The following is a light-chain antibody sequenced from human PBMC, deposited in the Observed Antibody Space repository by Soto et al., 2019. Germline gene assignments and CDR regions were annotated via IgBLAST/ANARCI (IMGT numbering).Light chain of an antibody. CDR3: SSYAGSNIYV. CDR1: SSDVGAYNY. Sequence: LTQPPSASGSPGQSVTISCTGTSSDVGAYNYVSWYQQHPGKAPKLMIYEVSKRPSGVPDRFSGSKSGNTASLTVSGLQAEDEADYYCSSYAGSNIYVFGTGTKVTVL. V-gene: IGLV2-8*01. CDR2: EVS. J-gene: IGLJ1*01.